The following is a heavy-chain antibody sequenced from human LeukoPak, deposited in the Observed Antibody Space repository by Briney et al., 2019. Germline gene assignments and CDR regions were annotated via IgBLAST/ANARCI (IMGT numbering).Heavy chain of an antibody. CDR2: ISRNGGST. D-gene: IGHD6-19*01. CDR3: ASFESGWYVY. V-gene: IGHV3-64*01. Sequence: GGSLRLYCAASGFTFSSYAMHWDPQAQGKGLEYVSAISRNGGSTYYPNSVKGRFTISRDNSKNTLYLQMGSLRAEDMAVYYCASFESGWYVYWGQGTLVTVSS. CDR1: GFTFSSYA. J-gene: IGHJ4*02.